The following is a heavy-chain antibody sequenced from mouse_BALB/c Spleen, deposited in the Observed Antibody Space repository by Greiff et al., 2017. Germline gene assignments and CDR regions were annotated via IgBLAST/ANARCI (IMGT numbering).Heavy chain of an antibody. CDR1: GFTFSSYA. Sequence: EVMLVESGGGLVKPGGSLKLSCAASGFTFSSYAMSWVRQSPEKRLEWVAEISSGGSYTYYPDTVTGRFTISRDNAKNTLYLEMSSLRSEDTAMYCCARDITTGYFDYWGQGTTLTVSS. CDR3: ARDITTGYFDY. V-gene: IGHV5-9-4*01. D-gene: IGHD1-1*01. J-gene: IGHJ2*01. CDR2: ISSGGSYT.